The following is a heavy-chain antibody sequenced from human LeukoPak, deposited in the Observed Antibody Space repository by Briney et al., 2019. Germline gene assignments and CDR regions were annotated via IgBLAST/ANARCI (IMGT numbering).Heavy chain of an antibody. Sequence: GESLKISCKGSGYIFTSYWIGWVRQMPGKGLGWMGIIYPGDSDTRYSPSFQGQVTISADKSISTAYLQWSSLKASDTAMYYCARHYYYDSSGYPYYFDYWGQGTLVTVSS. V-gene: IGHV5-51*01. CDR2: IYPGDSDT. CDR1: GYIFTSYW. CDR3: ARHYYYDSSGYPYYFDY. J-gene: IGHJ4*02. D-gene: IGHD3-22*01.